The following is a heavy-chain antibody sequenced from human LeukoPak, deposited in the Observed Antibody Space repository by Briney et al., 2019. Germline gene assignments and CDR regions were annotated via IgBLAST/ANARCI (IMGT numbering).Heavy chain of an antibody. V-gene: IGHV3-30*04. CDR3: ARGKSHYDSSDY. CDR1: GFTFSSYA. CDR2: ISYDGNIK. Sequence: PGGSLRLSCAASGFTFSSYAMHWVRQAPGKGLEWVAVISYDGNIKYYADSVKGRFTISRDSSKNTLYLQMNSLRADDTALYYCARGKSHYDSSDYWGQGTLVTVSS. D-gene: IGHD3-22*01. J-gene: IGHJ4*02.